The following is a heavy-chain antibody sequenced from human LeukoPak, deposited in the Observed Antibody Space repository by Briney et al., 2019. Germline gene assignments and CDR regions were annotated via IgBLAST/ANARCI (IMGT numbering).Heavy chain of an antibody. Sequence: GGSLRLSCAASGFTFSSYWMHWVRHPTGKGLEWVSGISTAGDTYYPGSVKGRFTISRENAKNSFYLQMNSLRAGDTAVYYCARAIFNWGRYYFDFWGQGTLVTVSS. CDR1: GFTFSSYW. J-gene: IGHJ4*02. CDR2: ISTAGDT. D-gene: IGHD7-27*01. CDR3: ARAIFNWGRYYFDF. V-gene: IGHV3-13*04.